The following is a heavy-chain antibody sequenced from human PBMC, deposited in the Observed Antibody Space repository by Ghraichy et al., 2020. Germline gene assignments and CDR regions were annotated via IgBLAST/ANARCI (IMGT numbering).Heavy chain of an antibody. CDR3: AREWLFNDAFDI. V-gene: IGHV1-8*01. CDR2: MNPNSGNT. CDR1: GYTFTSYD. Sequence: ASVKVSCKASGYTFTSYDINWVRQATGQGLEWMGWMNPNSGNTGYAQKFQGRVTMTRNTSISTAYMELSSLRSEDTAVYYCAREWLFNDAFDIWGQGTMVTASS. D-gene: IGHD3-22*01. J-gene: IGHJ3*02.